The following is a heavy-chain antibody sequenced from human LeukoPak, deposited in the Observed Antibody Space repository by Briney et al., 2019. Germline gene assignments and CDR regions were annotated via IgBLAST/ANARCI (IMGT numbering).Heavy chain of an antibody. J-gene: IGHJ6*02. Sequence: SETLSLTCTVSGDSISSYYWSWLRQPAGKGLEWIGRIHTSASTNYNPSLKSRVTMSVDTSKNQLSLKLSSVTAADTAVYYCAKDRLGVPAALNYYGMDVWGQGTTVTVSS. D-gene: IGHD2-2*01. CDR3: AKDRLGVPAALNYYGMDV. CDR1: GDSISSYY. CDR2: IHTSAST. V-gene: IGHV4-4*07.